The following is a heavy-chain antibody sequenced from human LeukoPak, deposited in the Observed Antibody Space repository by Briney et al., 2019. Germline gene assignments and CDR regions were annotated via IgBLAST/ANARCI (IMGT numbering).Heavy chain of an antibody. Sequence: SETLFLTWTVSGGSISSSFWSWIRQPPGKGQEWIGYIYYLGSTNYNPSLKSRVTISVDTSKNQFSLKLSSVTAADTAVYYCARLLVGYCSSTSCYFNWFDPWGQGTLVTVSS. D-gene: IGHD2-2*01. J-gene: IGHJ5*02. CDR2: IYYLGST. CDR1: GGSISSSF. CDR3: ARLLVGYCSSTSCYFNWFDP. V-gene: IGHV4-59*01.